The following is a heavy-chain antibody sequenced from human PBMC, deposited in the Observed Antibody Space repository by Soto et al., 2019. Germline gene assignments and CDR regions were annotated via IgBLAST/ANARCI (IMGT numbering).Heavy chain of an antibody. V-gene: IGHV1-3*01. Sequence: GASVKVSCKASGYTLTRYSIHWVRQAPGQRLEWMGWINAGNGNTKFSQKFQGRVTITRDTSASTAYMKLRGLRSEDTAVYYCAILGTYYFDNSDNYFDFWGQGTLVTVSS. CDR2: INAGNGNT. D-gene: IGHD3-22*01. J-gene: IGHJ4*02. CDR1: GYTLTRYS. CDR3: AILGTYYFDNSDNYFDF.